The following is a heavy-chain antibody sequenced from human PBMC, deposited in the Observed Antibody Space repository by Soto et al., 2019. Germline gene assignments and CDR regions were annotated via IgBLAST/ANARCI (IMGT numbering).Heavy chain of an antibody. D-gene: IGHD6-13*01. CDR2: ISGSGGST. CDR3: AKGKDSSSWLTWFDP. Sequence: PGGSLRLSCAASGFTFSSYAMSWVRQAPGKGLEWVSAISGSGGSTYYADSVKGRFTISRDNSKNTLYLQMNSLRAEDTAVYYCAKGKDSSSWLTWFDPWGQGTLVTVSS. V-gene: IGHV3-23*01. J-gene: IGHJ5*02. CDR1: GFTFSSYA.